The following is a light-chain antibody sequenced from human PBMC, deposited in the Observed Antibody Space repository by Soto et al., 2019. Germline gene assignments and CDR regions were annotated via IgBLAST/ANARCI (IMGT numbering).Light chain of an antibody. J-gene: IGKJ5*01. CDR3: QQYGSPPIT. CDR2: DAS. CDR1: QSFSSY. Sequence: VLAQTKVTLALSRGERATHSFRASQSFSSYLAWYQQKPGQAPRLLIYDASNRATGIPARFSGSGSGTDFTLTISRLQPEDFAVYYCQQYGSPPITFGHRTRLEIK. V-gene: IGKV3-20*01.